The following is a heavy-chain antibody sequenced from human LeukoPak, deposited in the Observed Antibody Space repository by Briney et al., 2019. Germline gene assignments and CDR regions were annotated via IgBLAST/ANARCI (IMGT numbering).Heavy chain of an antibody. J-gene: IGHJ3*02. Sequence: GESLKISCKGFGYTFTTHWIAWVRQMPGKGLEWMGIIYPGDSDTRYSPSSQGQVTFSADKSISTAYLQWSSLKASDSAMYYCARRDGGRGFDIWGQGTVVTVSS. CDR1: GYTFTTHW. CDR3: ARRDGGRGFDI. D-gene: IGHD5-24*01. V-gene: IGHV5-51*01. CDR2: IYPGDSDT.